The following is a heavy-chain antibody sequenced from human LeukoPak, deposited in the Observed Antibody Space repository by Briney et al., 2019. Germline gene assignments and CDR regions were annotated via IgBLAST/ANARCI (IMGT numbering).Heavy chain of an antibody. D-gene: IGHD3-22*01. CDR1: GGSISSSSYY. V-gene: IGHV4-39*07. CDR2: IYYSGST. J-gene: IGHJ4*02. CDR3: ARDRLGNYYDSSGYLGTRGDYFDY. Sequence: SETLSLTCTASGGSISSSSYYWGWIRQPPGKGLEWIGSIYYSGSTYYNPSLKSRVTISVDTSKNQFSLKLSSVTAADTAVYYCARDRLGNYYDSSGYLGTRGDYFDYWGQGTLVTVSS.